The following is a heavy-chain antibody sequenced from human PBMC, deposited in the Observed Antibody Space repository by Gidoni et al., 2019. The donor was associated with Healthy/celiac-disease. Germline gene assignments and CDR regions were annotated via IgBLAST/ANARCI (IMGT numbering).Heavy chain of an antibody. CDR1: GFTFSSYS. V-gene: IGHV3-21*01. CDR3: ARDRSSIAARFIDY. J-gene: IGHJ4*02. CDR2: ISSSSSYI. Sequence: EVQLVESGGGLVKPGGSLRLSCAASGFTFSSYSMNWVRQAPGKGLEWVSSISSSSSYIYYADSVKGRFTISRDNAKNSLYLQMNSLRAEDTAVYYCARDRSSIAARFIDYWGQGTLVTVSS. D-gene: IGHD6-6*01.